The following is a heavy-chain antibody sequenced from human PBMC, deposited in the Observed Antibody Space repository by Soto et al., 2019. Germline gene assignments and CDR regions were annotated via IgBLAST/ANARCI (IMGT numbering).Heavy chain of an antibody. D-gene: IGHD3-3*01. V-gene: IGHV3-30*18. Sequence: QVQLVESGGGVVQPGRSLRLSCAASGFAFSNFGMHWVRQAPGKGLAWVAAISYDGNIKYYADFVKGRFTISRDNSKNTLFLQMNSLRTEDTAVYYCAKFLGPVTAIVDDYWGQGTLVTVSS. CDR2: ISYDGNIK. CDR3: AKFLGPVTAIVDDY. J-gene: IGHJ4*02. CDR1: GFAFSNFG.